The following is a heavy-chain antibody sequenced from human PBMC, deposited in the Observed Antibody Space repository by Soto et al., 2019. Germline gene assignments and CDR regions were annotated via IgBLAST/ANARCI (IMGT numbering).Heavy chain of an antibody. CDR1: GFSLTSSGVG. Sequence: QITLKESGPTLLEPTQTLTLTCSFSGFSLTSSGVGVGWLRQAPGKALECLGIIYWDGDRRYNPSLRQRLTITKDTSKNQVVLTMTYMDPVDTATYYCAHRVPYNSDGDVGWFDPWGQGTLVTVS. CDR3: AHRVPYNSDGDVGWFDP. V-gene: IGHV2-5*02. CDR2: IYWDGDR. D-gene: IGHD1-20*01. J-gene: IGHJ5*02.